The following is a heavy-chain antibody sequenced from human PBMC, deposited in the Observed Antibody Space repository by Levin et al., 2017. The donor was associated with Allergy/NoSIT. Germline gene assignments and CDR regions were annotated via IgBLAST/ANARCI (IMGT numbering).Heavy chain of an antibody. J-gene: IGHJ5*02. D-gene: IGHD3-10*01. CDR3: ARQIGNWFDP. Sequence: LSLTCAASGFTFSSYWMHWVRQAPGKGLVWVSSIDNSDDRSTRYADSVKGRFTISRDNAKNTLFLQMNSLRAEDTAVYYCARQIGNWFDPWGQGTLVTVSS. CDR2: IDNSDDRST. CDR1: GFTFSSYW. V-gene: IGHV3-74*01.